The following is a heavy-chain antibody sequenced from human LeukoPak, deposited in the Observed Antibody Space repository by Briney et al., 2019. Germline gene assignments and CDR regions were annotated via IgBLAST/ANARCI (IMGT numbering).Heavy chain of an antibody. CDR3: ARVKTKRSYFDY. CDR2: IYYSGST. V-gene: IGHV4-59*01. D-gene: IGHD2-8*01. Sequence: SETLSLTCTVSGGSISSYYWSRLRQPPGKGLEWIGYIYYSGSTNYNPSLKSRVTISVDTSKNQFSLKLSSVTAADTAVYYCARVKTKRSYFDYWGQGTLVTVSS. CDR1: GGSISSYY. J-gene: IGHJ4*02.